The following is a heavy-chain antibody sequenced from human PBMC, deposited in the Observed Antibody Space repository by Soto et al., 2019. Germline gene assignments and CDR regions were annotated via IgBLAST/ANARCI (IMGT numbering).Heavy chain of an antibody. CDR3: ARDRELGRTSPYFDF. J-gene: IGHJ4*02. Sequence: GGSLRLSCAASGFSLSSFGVHWVRRAPGKGLEWVAVIWSNGNNRRYGDPVRGRFIVSSDNSENTVYLKMDSLRVEDTAMYYCARDRELGRTSPYFDFWGQGALVTVSS. V-gene: IGHV3-33*01. D-gene: IGHD3-10*01. CDR1: GFSLSSFG. CDR2: IWSNGNNR.